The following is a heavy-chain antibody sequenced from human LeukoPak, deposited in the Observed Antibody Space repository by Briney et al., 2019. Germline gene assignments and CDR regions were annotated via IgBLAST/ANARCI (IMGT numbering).Heavy chain of an antibody. D-gene: IGHD6-13*01. J-gene: IGHJ5*02. Sequence: ASVKVSRKASGYTFTSYGISWVRQAPGQGLEWMGWISAYNGNTNYAQKLQGRVTMTTDTSTSTAYMELRSLRSDDTAVYYCAGHSSSWFYNWFDPWGQGTLVTVSS. CDR3: AGHSSSWFYNWFDP. V-gene: IGHV1-18*01. CDR2: ISAYNGNT. CDR1: GYTFTSYG.